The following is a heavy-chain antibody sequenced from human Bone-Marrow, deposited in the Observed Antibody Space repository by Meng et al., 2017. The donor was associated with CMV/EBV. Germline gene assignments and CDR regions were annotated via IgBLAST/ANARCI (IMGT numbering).Heavy chain of an antibody. Sequence: ASVKVSCKASGYTFTSYGISWVRQAPGQGLEWMGWISAYNGNTNYAQRLQGRVTMTADTSTSTAYMELRSLRSDDTAVYYCARLDYSSSSCGYWGQGTLVTVSS. V-gene: IGHV1-18*01. CDR1: GYTFTSYG. D-gene: IGHD6-6*01. CDR2: ISAYNGNT. J-gene: IGHJ4*02. CDR3: ARLDYSSSSCGY.